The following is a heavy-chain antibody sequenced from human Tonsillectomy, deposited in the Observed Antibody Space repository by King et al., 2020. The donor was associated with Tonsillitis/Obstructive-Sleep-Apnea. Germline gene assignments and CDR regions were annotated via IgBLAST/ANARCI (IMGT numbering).Heavy chain of an antibody. D-gene: IGHD6-13*01. Sequence: VQLVESGPEVKKPGASVKVSCTASGYTFTSYYMHWVRQAPGHGFEWMGIIDPSGGSVSYAQKFQGRVTMTRDTSTSTLYMELSRLRSEDTAVYYCATLQPADYWGQGTLITVSS. CDR1: GYTFTSYY. CDR3: ATLQPADY. CDR2: IDPSGGSV. J-gene: IGHJ4*02. V-gene: IGHV1-46*03.